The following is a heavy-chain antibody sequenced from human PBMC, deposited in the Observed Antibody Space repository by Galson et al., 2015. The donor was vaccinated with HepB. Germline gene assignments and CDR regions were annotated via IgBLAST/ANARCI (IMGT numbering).Heavy chain of an antibody. CDR2: IIPILGIA. CDR3: ARGGFTVVTAIQPYYGMDV. J-gene: IGHJ6*02. Sequence: SVKVSCKASGGTFSSYTISWVRQAPGQGLEWMGRIIPILGIANYAQKFQGRVTITADKSTSTAYMELSSLRSEDTAVYYCARGGFTVVTAIQPYYGMDVWGQGTTVTVSS. D-gene: IGHD2-21*02. V-gene: IGHV1-69*02. CDR1: GGTFSSYT.